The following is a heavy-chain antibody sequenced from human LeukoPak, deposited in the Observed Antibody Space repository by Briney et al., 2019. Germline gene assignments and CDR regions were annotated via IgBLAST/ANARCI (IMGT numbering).Heavy chain of an antibody. CDR2: IYNSGIT. D-gene: IGHD3-3*01. J-gene: IGHJ3*02. V-gene: IGHV4-31*03. CDR3: ARGGITIFGVVTHAFDI. CDR1: GGSISSGDYY. Sequence: SQTLSLTCTVSGGSISSGDYYWSWIRQHPGKGLEWVGYIYNSGITYYNPSLKSRVTISVDTSKNQFSLKLSSVTAADTAVYYCARGGITIFGVVTHAFDIWGQGTMVTVSS.